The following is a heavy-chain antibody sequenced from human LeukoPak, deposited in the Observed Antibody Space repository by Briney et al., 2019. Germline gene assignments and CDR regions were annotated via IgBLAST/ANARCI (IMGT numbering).Heavy chain of an antibody. CDR2: IYTSGST. CDR1: GGSISSYY. Sequence: SETLSLTCTVSGGSISSYYWSWIRQPAGKGLEWIGRIYTSGSTNYNPSLKSRVTISVDTSKNQFSLNLSSVTAADTAVYYCAREGGYSYGNAPLHFDYWGQGTLVTVSS. J-gene: IGHJ4*02. V-gene: IGHV4-4*07. D-gene: IGHD5-18*01. CDR3: AREGGYSYGNAPLHFDY.